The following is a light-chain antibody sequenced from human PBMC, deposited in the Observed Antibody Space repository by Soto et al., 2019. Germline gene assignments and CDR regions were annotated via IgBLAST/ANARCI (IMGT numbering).Light chain of an antibody. CDR3: MQGTHWPPT. CDR2: KVS. V-gene: IGKV2-30*01. CDR1: QSLVYSAGHTS. Sequence: DVVVPQSPLSLPVTLGQPASISCRSSQSLVYSAGHTSLTWFQQRPGQSPRRLIYKVSNRDSGVPDRFSGSGSGTDFTLKISRVEAEDVGVYYCMQGTHWPPTFGHGTKVEIK. J-gene: IGKJ1*01.